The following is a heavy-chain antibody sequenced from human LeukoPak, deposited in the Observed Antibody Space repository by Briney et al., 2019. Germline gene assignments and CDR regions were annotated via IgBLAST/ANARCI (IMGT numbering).Heavy chain of an antibody. CDR2: IYYSGST. D-gene: IGHD6-13*01. Sequence: SETLSLTCTVSGGSISSSSYYWGWIRQPPGKGLEWIGSIYYSGSTYYNPSLKSRVTISVDTSKNQFSLKLSSVTAADTAVYYCAKGYSSSWHYYYYYYYMDVWGKGTTVTVSS. J-gene: IGHJ6*03. V-gene: IGHV4-39*07. CDR3: AKGYSSSWHYYYYYYYMDV. CDR1: GGSISSSSYY.